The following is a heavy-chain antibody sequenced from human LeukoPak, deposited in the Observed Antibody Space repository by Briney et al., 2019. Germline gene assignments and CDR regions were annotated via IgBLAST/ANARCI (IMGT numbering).Heavy chain of an antibody. CDR1: GFTFSDFY. CDR3: ARETNSGSYSDFDY. J-gene: IGHJ4*02. Sequence: GGSLRLSCAASGFTFSDFYMSWIRQAPGKGLEWVSYISSSSSFTEYADSVKGRFTISRDNAKNSLYLQTTSLRVEDTAVYYCARETNSGSYSDFDYWGQGTLVTVSS. D-gene: IGHD1-26*01. CDR2: ISSSSSFT. V-gene: IGHV3-11*05.